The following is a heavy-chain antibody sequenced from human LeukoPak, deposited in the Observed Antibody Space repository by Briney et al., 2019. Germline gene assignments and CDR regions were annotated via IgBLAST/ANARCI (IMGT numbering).Heavy chain of an antibody. J-gene: IGHJ3*02. CDR1: GGSLVDHF. CDR2: VCYSGAT. V-gene: IGHV4-59*08. CDR3: ARHLYSHDSSSSSGAFDI. D-gene: IGHD3-22*01. Sequence: SETLSLTCTVSGGSLVDHFWNWLRQPPGKGLEGVGYVCYSGATSYNPSLKSRVTMSLDTSKRKFSLKLSSVTAADTAVYYCARHLYSHDSSSSSGAFDIWGQGTTVIVSS.